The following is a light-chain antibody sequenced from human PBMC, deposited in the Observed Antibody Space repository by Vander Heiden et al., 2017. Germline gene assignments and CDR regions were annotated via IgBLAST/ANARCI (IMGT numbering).Light chain of an antibody. CDR3: QQDNNWPYT. J-gene: IGKJ2*01. CDR1: HSVGNN. V-gene: IGKV3-15*01. Sequence: EIVMTQSPGSLSVFPGDRATLSCRASHSVGNNLAWYRQKPGQAPSLLIFDTSSSATGVPARFRDSGSGTEFTLTINSLQSEDLASYYCQQDNNWPYTFGQGTKMEIK. CDR2: DTS.